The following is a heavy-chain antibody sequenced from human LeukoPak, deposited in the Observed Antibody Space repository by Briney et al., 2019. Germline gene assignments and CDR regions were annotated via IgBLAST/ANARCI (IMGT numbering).Heavy chain of an antibody. CDR1: GGSISSYY. V-gene: IGHV4-59*01. D-gene: IGHD2-15*01. CDR2: IYYSGST. Sequence: SETLSLTCTVSGGSISSYYWSWIRQPPGKGLEWIGYIYYSGSTNYNPSLKSRVTISVDTSKNQFSLKLSSVTAADTAVYYCEREECSGSRCYSSNPSWYFYYMDVWGKGTTVTVSS. CDR3: EREECSGSRCYSSNPSWYFYYMDV. J-gene: IGHJ6*03.